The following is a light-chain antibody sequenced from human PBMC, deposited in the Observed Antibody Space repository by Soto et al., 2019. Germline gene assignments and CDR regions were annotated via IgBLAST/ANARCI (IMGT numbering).Light chain of an antibody. V-gene: IGLV2-18*02. J-gene: IGLJ1*01. CDR3: SSYTSSILYD. Sequence: QSVLTQPPSVSGSPGQSVTISCTGTSSDVGSYNRVSWYQQPPGTAPKLMIYEVSNRPSGVPDRFSGSKSGNTASLTISGLQAEDEADYYCSSYTSSILYDFGTGTKVTVL. CDR2: EVS. CDR1: SSDVGSYNR.